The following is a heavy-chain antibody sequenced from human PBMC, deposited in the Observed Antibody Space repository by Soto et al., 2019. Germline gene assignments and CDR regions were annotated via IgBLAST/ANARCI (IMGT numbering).Heavy chain of an antibody. J-gene: IGHJ4*02. CDR1: GYNFRSNG. Sequence: QVQLVQSGGEVRKPGASVKVSCKASGYNFRSNGISWVRQAPGQGLAWMAWISAYSGNTNYAQSIQGRVTVTRDTSTSTTYMELRSMRSGDTAVYYCASWAGQGHDFGVPFDDWGQGTLVTFSS. CDR3: ASWAGQGHDFGVPFDD. CDR2: ISAYSGNT. D-gene: IGHD4-17*01. V-gene: IGHV1-18*04.